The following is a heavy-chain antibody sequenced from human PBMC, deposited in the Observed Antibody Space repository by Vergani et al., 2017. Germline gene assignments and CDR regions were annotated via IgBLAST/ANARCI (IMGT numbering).Heavy chain of an antibody. CDR2: IIPIFGTA. Sequence: QVQLVQSGAEVKKPGSSVKVSCKTSGVTFKSNTFSWVRQAPGQGLEWMGGIIPIFGTADYAQDFQGRCSITADESTSTVYMELSSLRSDDTAIYYCARDPLMISGAFDIWGQGTMVTVSS. J-gene: IGHJ3*02. CDR3: ARDPLMISGAFDI. CDR1: GVTFKSNT. V-gene: IGHV1-69*01. D-gene: IGHD3-10*01.